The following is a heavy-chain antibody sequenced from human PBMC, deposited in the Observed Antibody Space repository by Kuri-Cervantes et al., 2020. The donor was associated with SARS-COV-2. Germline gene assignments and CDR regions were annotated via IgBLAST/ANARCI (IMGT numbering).Heavy chain of an antibody. V-gene: IGHV3-9*03. J-gene: IGHJ3*02. D-gene: IGHD6-13*01. CDR1: GFTFDDYA. Sequence: SLKISCAASGFTFDDYAMHWVRQAPGKGLEWVSLISWDGGSIGYADSVKGRFTISRDNAKNSLYLQMNSLRAEDMALYYYAKGIAAAGVGAFDIWGQGTMVTVSS. CDR2: ISWDGGSI. CDR3: AKGIAAAGVGAFDI.